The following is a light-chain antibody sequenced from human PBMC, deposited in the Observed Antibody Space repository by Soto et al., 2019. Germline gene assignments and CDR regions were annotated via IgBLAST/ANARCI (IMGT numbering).Light chain of an antibody. CDR2: GAS. V-gene: IGKV3-15*01. J-gene: IGKJ1*01. Sequence: EIVMTQSPATLSLSPGERATLSCRASQSVSSDLAWYQQKPGQGPRLLIFGASTRAAGIPARFSGSGSGTEFTLTISSLQFEDFAVYHCQQYNNWPTWTFGQGTKV. CDR3: QQYNNWPTWT. CDR1: QSVSSD.